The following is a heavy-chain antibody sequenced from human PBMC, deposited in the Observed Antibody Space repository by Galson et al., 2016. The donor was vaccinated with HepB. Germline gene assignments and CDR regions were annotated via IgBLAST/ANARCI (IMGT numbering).Heavy chain of an antibody. D-gene: IGHD3-16*01. V-gene: IGHV3-23*01. CDR3: GKHGGFDD. J-gene: IGHJ4*02. CDR1: GFSFSNSG. Sequence: SLRLSCAASGFSFSNSGMCWVRQAPGRGLEWVAGITRGGDATHYADFVKGRFTISRDNSKNTLYLYMNNLTAGDTAIYYCGKHGGFDDWGQGALVTVSS. CDR2: ITRGGDAT.